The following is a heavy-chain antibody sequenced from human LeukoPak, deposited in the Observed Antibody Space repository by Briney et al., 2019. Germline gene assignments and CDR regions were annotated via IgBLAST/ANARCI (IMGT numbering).Heavy chain of an antibody. CDR3: ARERPNIVATIIDYYYYGMDV. CDR1: GFTFSSHE. V-gene: IGHV3-48*03. Sequence: GGSLRLSCAASGFTFSSHEMNWVRQAPGKGLEWVSYIISSGSTIYYADSVKGRFTISRDNAKNSLYLQMNSLRAEDTAVYYCARERPNIVATIIDYYYYGMDVWGQGTTVTVSS. J-gene: IGHJ6*02. D-gene: IGHD5-12*01. CDR2: IISSGSTI.